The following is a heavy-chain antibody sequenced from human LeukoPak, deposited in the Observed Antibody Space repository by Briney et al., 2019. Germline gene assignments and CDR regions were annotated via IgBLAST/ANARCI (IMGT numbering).Heavy chain of an antibody. Sequence: PGGSLRLSCAASGFTSSSYWMSWVRQAPGKGLEWVGNIKQDGSQKYYMDSVKGRVTISRDNAKNSVDLQMNSLRAEDTAVYYCARGNDGFDLWGQGTMVTVSS. V-gene: IGHV3-7*04. J-gene: IGHJ3*01. CDR3: ARGNDGFDL. CDR1: GFTSSSYW. CDR2: IKQDGSQK.